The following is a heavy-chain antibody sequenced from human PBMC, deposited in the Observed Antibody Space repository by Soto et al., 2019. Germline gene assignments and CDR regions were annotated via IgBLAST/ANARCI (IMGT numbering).Heavy chain of an antibody. CDR1: GGSISNYY. J-gene: IGHJ4*02. V-gene: IGHV4-59*01. D-gene: IGHD2-21*01. CDR2: IYYSGST. CDR3: ARVLETMIAGVLIVVST. Sequence: PSETLSLTCTVSGGSISNYYWSWIRQPPGKGLEWIGYIYYSGSTNYNPSLKSRVSMSVDTSKNQVTLKLSSVTAADTAVYYWARVLETMIAGVLIVVSTWGGEPLVTVSS.